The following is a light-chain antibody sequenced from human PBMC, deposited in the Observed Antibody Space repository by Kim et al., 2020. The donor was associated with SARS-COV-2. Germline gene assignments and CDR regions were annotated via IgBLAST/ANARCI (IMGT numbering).Light chain of an antibody. CDR1: QGISGW. CDR2: PAS. CDR3: QQANNFPLT. V-gene: IGKV1-12*01. Sequence: ASVGDRVTSTCRASQGISGWLAWYQQKPGKAPKLLIFPASSLESGVPSRSSGSGSGTDFTLTISSLQPEDFATYYCQQANNFPLTFGGGTKVDIK. J-gene: IGKJ4*01.